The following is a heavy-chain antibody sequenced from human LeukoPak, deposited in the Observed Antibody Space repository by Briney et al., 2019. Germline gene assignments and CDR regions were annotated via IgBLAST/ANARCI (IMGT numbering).Heavy chain of an antibody. V-gene: IGHV4-31*03. D-gene: IGHD1-20*01. CDR3: ARASSITGTTRGPRPFDP. J-gene: IGHJ5*02. Sequence: SETLSLTCTVSGGSISSGGYYWSWIRQHPGKGLEWIGYIYYSGSTYYNPSLKSRVTISVDTSKNQFSLKLSSVTAADTAVYYCARASSITGTTRGPRPFDPWGQGTLVTVSS. CDR1: GGSISSGGYY. CDR2: IYYSGST.